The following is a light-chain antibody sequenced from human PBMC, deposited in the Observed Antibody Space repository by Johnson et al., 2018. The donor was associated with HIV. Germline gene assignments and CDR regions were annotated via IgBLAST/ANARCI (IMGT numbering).Light chain of an antibody. Sequence: HSVLTQPPSVSAAPGQKVTISCSGSSSNIGNNYVSWYQQLPGTAPKLLIYENNKRPSGIPDRFSGSKSGTSATLGITGLQTGDEADYYCGTWDSSLSAGEVLGTGTKVPVL. J-gene: IGLJ1*01. CDR2: ENN. V-gene: IGLV1-51*02. CDR3: GTWDSSLSAGEV. CDR1: SSNIGNNY.